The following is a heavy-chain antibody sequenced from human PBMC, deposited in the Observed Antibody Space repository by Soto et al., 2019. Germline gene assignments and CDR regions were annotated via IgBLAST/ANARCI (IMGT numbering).Heavy chain of an antibody. CDR1: GGSISSYY. Sequence: SETLSLTCTVSGGSISSYYWSWIRQPPGKGLEWIGYIYYSGSTNYNPSLKSRVTISVDTSKNQFSLKLSSVTAADTAVYYCARVIHNDFWSGYYRDYYYYMDVWGKGTTVTVSS. J-gene: IGHJ6*03. V-gene: IGHV4-59*01. CDR2: IYYSGST. CDR3: ARVIHNDFWSGYYRDYYYYMDV. D-gene: IGHD3-3*01.